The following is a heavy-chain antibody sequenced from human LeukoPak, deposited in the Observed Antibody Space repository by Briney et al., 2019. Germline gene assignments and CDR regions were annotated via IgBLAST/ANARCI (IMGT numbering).Heavy chain of an antibody. CDR2: IYYSGST. J-gene: IGHJ2*01. V-gene: IGHV4-30-4*01. CDR1: GCSISSGDYY. Sequence: SETLSLTCTVSGCSISSGDYYWSWIRQPPGKGLEWIGYIYYSGSTYYNPSLKSRVTISVDTSKNQFSLKLSSVTAADTAVYYCARRYYYDSSGYPTTHWYFDLWGRGTLVTVSS. CDR3: ARRYYYDSSGYPTTHWYFDL. D-gene: IGHD3-22*01.